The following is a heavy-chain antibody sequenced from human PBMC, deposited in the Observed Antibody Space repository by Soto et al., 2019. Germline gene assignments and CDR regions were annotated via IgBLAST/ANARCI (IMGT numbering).Heavy chain of an antibody. D-gene: IGHD3-3*01. Sequence: PGGSLRLSCSASGFTLSHFWMSWVRQVPGKGLEWVADINLDGSEKNYVDSVKGRFTISRDNPENTLFLHMNSPRADDTAVYYCAIARVADSSLDHWGQGILVTVSS. CDR2: INLDGSEK. CDR1: GFTLSHFW. V-gene: IGHV3-7*01. J-gene: IGHJ4*01. CDR3: AIARVADSSLDH.